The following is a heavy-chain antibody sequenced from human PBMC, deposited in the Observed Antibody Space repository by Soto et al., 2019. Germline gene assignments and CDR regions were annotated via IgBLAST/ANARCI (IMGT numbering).Heavy chain of an antibody. D-gene: IGHD3-10*01. CDR1: GFTFSSYA. J-gene: IGHJ6*03. Sequence: GGSLRLSCAASGFTFSSYAMSWVRQAPGKGLEWVSAISGSGGSTYYADSVKGRFTISSDNSKDTLYLQMNSLRAEDTAVYYCAKGELWFGELLYYMDVWGKGTTVTVSS. CDR2: ISGSGGST. CDR3: AKGELWFGELLYYMDV. V-gene: IGHV3-23*01.